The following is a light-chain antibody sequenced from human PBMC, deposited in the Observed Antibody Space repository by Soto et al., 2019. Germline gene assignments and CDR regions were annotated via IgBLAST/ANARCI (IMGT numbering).Light chain of an antibody. CDR3: QQTYSTPHT. Sequence: DIQMTQSLSSLSASVGDRVTITCRASQTITTYLNWYQHKPGKAPKLLIYAAISLQSGVPSRLSGSGSGTDFTLTISSLQPEDFATYYCQQTYSTPHTFGQGTKVDIK. J-gene: IGKJ2*01. V-gene: IGKV1-39*01. CDR2: AAI. CDR1: QTITTY.